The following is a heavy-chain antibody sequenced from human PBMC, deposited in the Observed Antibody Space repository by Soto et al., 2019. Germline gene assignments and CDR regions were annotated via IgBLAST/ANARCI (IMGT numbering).Heavy chain of an antibody. CDR1: GGSISSGGYY. J-gene: IGHJ4*02. V-gene: IGHV4-31*03. CDR3: AREDSSGSFDY. Sequence: QVQLQESGPGLVQPSQTLSLTCTVSGGSISSGGYYWSWIRQHPGKGLEWIVSIYYSGSTYYNPSLKSRVTISVDTSKNQFSLKLSSVTAADTAVYYCAREDSSGSFDYWGQGTLVTVSS. CDR2: IYYSGST. D-gene: IGHD3-22*01.